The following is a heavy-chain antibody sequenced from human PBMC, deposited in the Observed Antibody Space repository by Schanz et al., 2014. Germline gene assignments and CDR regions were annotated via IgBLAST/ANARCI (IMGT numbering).Heavy chain of an antibody. CDR1: GFTFSTYA. Sequence: EGQLVESGGTVVQPGGSLRLSCSASGFTFSTYAMSWVRQAPGKGLEWVSAINGNGGITYYADPVKGRFTISRDNSRNTVYLQMSSLRAEDTAVYYCVKDDRGDVVVVAANYWGQGAQVIVSS. V-gene: IGHV3-23*04. D-gene: IGHD2-15*01. J-gene: IGHJ4*02. CDR2: INGNGGIT. CDR3: VKDDRGDVVVVAANY.